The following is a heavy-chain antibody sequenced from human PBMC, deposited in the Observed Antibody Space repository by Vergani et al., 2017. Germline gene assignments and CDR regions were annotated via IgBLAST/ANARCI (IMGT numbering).Heavy chain of an antibody. D-gene: IGHD3-22*01. CDR1: GFTFDDYA. J-gene: IGHJ4*02. CDR3: VNGYYYDQSGLASFDY. CDR2: INWNSDSI. V-gene: IGHV3-9*01. Sequence: EVQLVESGGGLVQPGRSLRLSCAASGFTFDDYAMHWVRQAPGKGLEWVSGINWNSDSIAYADSVKGRFTISRDNAKNFLYLQMDSLTAEDTAIYFCVNGYYYDQSGLASFDYWGQGTLVTVSS.